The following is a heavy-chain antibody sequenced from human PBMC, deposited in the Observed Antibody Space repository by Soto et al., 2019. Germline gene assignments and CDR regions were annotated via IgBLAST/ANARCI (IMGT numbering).Heavy chain of an antibody. V-gene: IGHV3-74*01. Sequence: EVQVVEAGGDLVQPGGSLRLSCAASGFTFSSYWMHWVRQAPGKGLVWVSRIIPAGTSTYYADSVKGRFTISRDNAKNTVYLQMNSLTAEDTAVYYCARGLDGGQYGFGNWGQGTLVTVSS. CDR2: IIPAGTST. J-gene: IGHJ4*02. D-gene: IGHD3-10*01. CDR3: ARGLDGGQYGFGN. CDR1: GFTFSSYW.